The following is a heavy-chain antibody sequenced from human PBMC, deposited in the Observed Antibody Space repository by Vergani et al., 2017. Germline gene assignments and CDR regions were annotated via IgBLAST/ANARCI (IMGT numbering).Heavy chain of an antibody. Sequence: QVQLVQSGAEVKKPGSSLKVSCKAFGGTFSSYAIGWVRQAPGQGLEWMGGIIPIFVTENYAQKFQGRATCTADESTSTAYMELGSLRSEDTAVYYCPRDDPSDYGDYYDAFDIWGRGTMVTVSS. CDR3: PRDDPSDYGDYYDAFDI. CDR1: GGTFSSYA. V-gene: IGHV1-69*01. J-gene: IGHJ3*02. CDR2: IIPIFVTE. D-gene: IGHD4-17*01.